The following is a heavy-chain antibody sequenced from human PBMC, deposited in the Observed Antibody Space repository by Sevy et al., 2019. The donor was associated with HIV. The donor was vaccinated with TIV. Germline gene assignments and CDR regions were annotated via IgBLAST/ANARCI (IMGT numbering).Heavy chain of an antibody. D-gene: IGHD2-15*01. Sequence: ASVKVSCKTSGYTFTNYGITWVRQAPGQGLEWMGWISPYNGNTNYAQKLQGRVTMTTDTSTNTAYMEVRTLKSDDTAVYYCARTPKRMAFHYFDYWGHGTLVTVSS. J-gene: IGHJ4*01. CDR2: ISPYNGNT. CDR3: ARTPKRMAFHYFDY. V-gene: IGHV1-18*01. CDR1: GYTFTNYG.